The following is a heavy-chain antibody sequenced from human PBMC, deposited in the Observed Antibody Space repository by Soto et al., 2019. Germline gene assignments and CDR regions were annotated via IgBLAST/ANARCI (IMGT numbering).Heavy chain of an antibody. CDR3: TTHAGYYYNDY. V-gene: IGHV1-2*02. J-gene: IGHJ4*02. Sequence: GASVKVSCKASGYTFTDHYMQWVRQAPGQGLEWMGWINPDSGDTDYAQKFQGRVTMTRDTSISTAYMEVSRLRSEDTAMYYCTTHAGYYYNDYWGQGTRVTASS. CDR1: GYTFTDHY. CDR2: INPDSGDT. D-gene: IGHD3-9*01.